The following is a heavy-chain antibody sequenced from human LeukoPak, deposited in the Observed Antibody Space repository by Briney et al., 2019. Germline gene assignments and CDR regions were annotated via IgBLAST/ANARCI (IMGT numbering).Heavy chain of an antibody. J-gene: IGHJ4*02. D-gene: IGHD2-8*01. Sequence: GGSLRLSCTASGFIFGNYAVSWVRQAPGKGLEWVSSISSSSSYIYYADSVKGRFTISRDNAKNSLYLQMNSLRAEDTAVYYCARVLMVYAVYYFDYWGQGTLVTVSS. CDR3: ARVLMVYAVYYFDY. V-gene: IGHV3-21*01. CDR2: ISSSSSYI. CDR1: GFIFGNYA.